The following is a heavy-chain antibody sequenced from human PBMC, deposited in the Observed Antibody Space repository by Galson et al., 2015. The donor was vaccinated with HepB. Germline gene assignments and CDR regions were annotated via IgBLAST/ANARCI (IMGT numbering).Heavy chain of an antibody. CDR3: ARDESGWLVPGYFQH. CDR2: ISSSSSTI. D-gene: IGHD6-19*01. V-gene: IGHV3-48*04. J-gene: IGHJ1*01. Sequence: SLRLSCAASGFTFSSYSMNWVRQAPGKGLEWVSYISSSSSTIYYADSVKGRFTISRDNAKNSLYLQMNSLRAEDTAVYYCARDESGWLVPGYFQHWGQGTLVTVSS. CDR1: GFTFSSYS.